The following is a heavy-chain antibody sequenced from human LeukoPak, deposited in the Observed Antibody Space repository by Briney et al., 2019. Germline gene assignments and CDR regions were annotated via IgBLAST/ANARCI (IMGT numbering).Heavy chain of an antibody. J-gene: IGHJ3*02. CDR3: ARVSDRYGWAEDAFDI. V-gene: IGHV4-34*01. Sequence: PSETLSLTCAVYGGSFSGYYWSWIRQPPGKGLEWIGEINHSGSTNYNPSLKSRVTISVDTSKNQFSLKLSSVTAADTAVYYCARVSDRYGWAEDAFDIWGQGTMVTVSS. D-gene: IGHD3-10*01. CDR1: GGSFSGYY. CDR2: INHSGST.